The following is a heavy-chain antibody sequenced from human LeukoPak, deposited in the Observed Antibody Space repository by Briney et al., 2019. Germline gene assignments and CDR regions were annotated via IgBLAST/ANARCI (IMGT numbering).Heavy chain of an antibody. V-gene: IGHV3-7*01. CDR1: EFTFSNYW. CDR2: IKQDGSAK. CDR3: TRVKPGIVGATAFVPLGDPFDY. J-gene: IGHJ4*02. Sequence: GGSLRLSCGASEFTFSNYWMSWVRQAPGKGLEWVANIKQDGSAKYYVDSVRGRFTISRDNAKNSLYLQMDSLRAEDTAVYYCTRVKPGIVGATAFVPLGDPFDYWGQGTLVTVSS. D-gene: IGHD1-26*01.